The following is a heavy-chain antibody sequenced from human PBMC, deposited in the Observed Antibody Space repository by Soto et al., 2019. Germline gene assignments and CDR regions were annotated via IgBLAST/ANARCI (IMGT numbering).Heavy chain of an antibody. D-gene: IGHD3-22*01. CDR3: ATGYYDSSGYYAWMRANYYYYYGMDV. J-gene: IGHJ6*02. CDR1: GYTFTSYG. CDR2: ISAYNGNT. Sequence: GASVKVSCKASGYTFTSYGISWVRQAPGQGLEWMGWISAYNGNTNYAQKLQGRVTMTTDTSTSIAYMELRSLRSDDTAVYYCATGYYDSSGYYAWMRANYYYYYGMDVWGQGTTVTVSS. V-gene: IGHV1-18*01.